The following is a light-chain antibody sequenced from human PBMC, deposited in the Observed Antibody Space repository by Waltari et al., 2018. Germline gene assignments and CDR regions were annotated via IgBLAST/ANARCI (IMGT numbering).Light chain of an antibody. Sequence: AIQMTQSPSSLSASVGDRVTITCRARQGIRNDLGWYQQKPGKAPKLLIYAASSLQSGVPSRFSGSGSGTDFTLTISSPQPEDFATYYCLQDYNYPWTFGQGTKVEIK. CDR3: LQDYNYPWT. CDR1: QGIRND. J-gene: IGKJ1*01. V-gene: IGKV1-6*01. CDR2: AAS.